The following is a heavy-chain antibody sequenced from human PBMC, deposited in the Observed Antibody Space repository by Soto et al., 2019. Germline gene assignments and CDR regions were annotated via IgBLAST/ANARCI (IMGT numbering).Heavy chain of an antibody. D-gene: IGHD4-17*01. Sequence: GGSLRLSCAASGFTFSSYGMHWVRQAPGKGLEWVAVISYDGSNKYYADSVKGRFTISRDNSKNTLYLQMNSLRAEDTAVYYCAKDTVAILNWGQGTLVTVSS. CDR1: GFTFSSYG. CDR2: ISYDGSNK. V-gene: IGHV3-30*18. CDR3: AKDTVAILN. J-gene: IGHJ4*02.